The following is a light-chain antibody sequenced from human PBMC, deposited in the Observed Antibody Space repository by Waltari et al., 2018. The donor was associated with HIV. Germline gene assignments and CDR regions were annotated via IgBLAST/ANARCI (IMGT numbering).Light chain of an antibody. J-gene: IGLJ2*01. V-gene: IGLV2-11*01. CDR2: DVT. Sequence: QSALTQPHSVSGSPGQSVTISCTGTSSDIGAYDFVSWYQQHPGKAPKLMIYDVTKRPSEVPDRFSGSKSGNAASLTISGLQAEDEADYFCSSFAGRYPVLFCGGTKLTVL. CDR3: SSFAGRYPVL. CDR1: SSDIGAYDF.